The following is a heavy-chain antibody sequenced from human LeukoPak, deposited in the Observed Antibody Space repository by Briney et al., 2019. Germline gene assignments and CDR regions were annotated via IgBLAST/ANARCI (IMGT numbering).Heavy chain of an antibody. CDR2: ISYDGSNK. D-gene: IGHD1-26*01. CDR1: GFTFSSYG. V-gene: IGHV3-30*18. Sequence: GGSLRLSCAASGFTFSSYGTHWVRQAPGKGLEWVAVISYDGSNKYYADSVKGRFTISRDNSKNTLYLQMNSLRAEDTAVYYCAKGTFFSGGYYAYWGQGTLVTVSS. J-gene: IGHJ4*02. CDR3: AKGTFFSGGYYAY.